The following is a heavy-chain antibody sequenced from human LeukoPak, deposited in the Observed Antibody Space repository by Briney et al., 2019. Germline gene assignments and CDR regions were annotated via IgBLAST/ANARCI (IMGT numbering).Heavy chain of an antibody. CDR1: GYTFTSYD. V-gene: IGHV1-8*01. CDR3: ARRHWGFLEWLPPPHETTYYMDV. Sequence: ASVKVSCKASGYTFTSYDINWVRQATGQGLEWMGWMNPNSGNTGYAQKFQGRVTMTRNTSISTAYMELSSLRSEDTAVYYCARRHWGFLEWLPPPHETTYYMDVWDKGTTVTVSS. J-gene: IGHJ6*03. D-gene: IGHD3-3*01. CDR2: MNPNSGNT.